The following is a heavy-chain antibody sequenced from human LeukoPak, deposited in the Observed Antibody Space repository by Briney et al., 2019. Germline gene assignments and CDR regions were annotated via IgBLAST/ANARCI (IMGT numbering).Heavy chain of an antibody. D-gene: IGHD6-6*01. CDR1: GFTFSNNY. CDR2: IYSDGST. J-gene: IGHJ4*02. CDR3: AKRVDYSSSSGGYFDN. Sequence: GGSLRLSCAASGFTFSNNYMSWVRQAPGKGLEWVSVIYSDGSTYHSDSVKGRFTISRDNSKNTLYLQMNSLRAEDTAVYYCAKRVDYSSSSGGYFDNWGQGALVTVSS. V-gene: IGHV3-53*01.